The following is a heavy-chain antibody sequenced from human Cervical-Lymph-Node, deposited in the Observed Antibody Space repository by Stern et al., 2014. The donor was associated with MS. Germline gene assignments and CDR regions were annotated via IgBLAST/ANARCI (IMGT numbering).Heavy chain of an antibody. J-gene: IGHJ4*02. Sequence: EVQLLESGGTLVQPGGSLRLSCAASGFTFSSYAMSWVRQAPGPGLERVSVISGSDGSTFYADSVKDRFAISRDNSKNTLFLQMNSVRAEDTAVYYCAKVYGSGPFDYWGQGTLVTVSS. V-gene: IGHV3-23*01. CDR1: GFTFSSYA. CDR3: AKVYGSGPFDY. CDR2: ISGSDGST. D-gene: IGHD6-19*01.